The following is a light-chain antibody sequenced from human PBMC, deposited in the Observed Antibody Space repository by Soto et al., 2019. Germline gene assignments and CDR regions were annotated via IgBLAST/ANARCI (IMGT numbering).Light chain of an antibody. J-gene: IGKJ5*01. CDR3: KQYYDWPIT. CDR2: GAS. CDR1: QTVFSN. Sequence: EIVMTQSPATLSVSPGETATLSCRATQTVFSNYIGWYQQKPGQAPRRLIFGASIRATGIQDRFSGSGSGTEFTLTISSLQSEDFAVYYCKQYYDWPITFGQGTRLEIK. V-gene: IGKV3D-15*01.